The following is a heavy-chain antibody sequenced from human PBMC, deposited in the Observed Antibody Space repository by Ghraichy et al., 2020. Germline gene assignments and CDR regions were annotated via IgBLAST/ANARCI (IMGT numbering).Heavy chain of an antibody. CDR3: VRDLDWTYDY. V-gene: IGHV3-64*01. CDR2: IRRKGERT. Sequence: LSLTCAVSGFTFSSSTMHWVRQAPGKGLEYVSAIRRKGERTYYANSVKGRFTISGDDSKNTLYLQVDSLRLDDMAVYYCVRDLDWTYDYWGQGTPVTVSS. CDR1: GFTFSSST. J-gene: IGHJ4*02. D-gene: IGHD3-9*01.